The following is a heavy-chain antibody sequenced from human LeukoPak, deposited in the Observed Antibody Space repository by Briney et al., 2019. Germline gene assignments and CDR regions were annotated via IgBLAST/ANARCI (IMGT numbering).Heavy chain of an antibody. CDR2: INHSGST. CDR3: ARGRYVVRGVRYDY. D-gene: IGHD3-10*01. Sequence: PSETLSLTCAVYGGSFSGYYWSWIRQAPGKGLGLIWEINHSGSTNYNPSLKSRVTISVDTSKNQFSLKLSSVTAADTAVYYCARGRYVVRGVRYDYWGQGTLVTVSS. CDR1: GGSFSGYY. J-gene: IGHJ4*02. V-gene: IGHV4-34*01.